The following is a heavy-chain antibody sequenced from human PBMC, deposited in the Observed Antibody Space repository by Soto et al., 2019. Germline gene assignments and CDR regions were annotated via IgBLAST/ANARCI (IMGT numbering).Heavy chain of an antibody. J-gene: IGHJ6*02. Sequence: LAFTCAVSGWFFSDHYSSWISRPPGKGLECIGEINHSGSTNYSPSLKSRVTISVDTSKNQFSLKLSSVTAADTAVYYCARGRRNSSSWYHYYYYYGMDVWGPGTTVTVSS. V-gene: IGHV4-34*01. CDR1: GWFFSDHY. CDR3: ARGRRNSSSWYHYYYYYGMDV. D-gene: IGHD6-13*01. CDR2: INHSGST.